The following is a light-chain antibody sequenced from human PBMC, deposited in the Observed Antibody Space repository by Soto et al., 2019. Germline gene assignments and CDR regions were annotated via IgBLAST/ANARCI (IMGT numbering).Light chain of an antibody. J-gene: IGKJ1*01. CDR3: QQYNSYSRT. V-gene: IGKV1-5*01. Sequence: DIQMTQSPSTLSASVGDRVTITCRASQSISSWLAWYQQKPGKAPKLLIYDASSLESGVPSRFSGSGSGTEFTLTNSSLQPDDFATYYCQQYNSYSRTFGQRTKVEIK. CDR2: DAS. CDR1: QSISSW.